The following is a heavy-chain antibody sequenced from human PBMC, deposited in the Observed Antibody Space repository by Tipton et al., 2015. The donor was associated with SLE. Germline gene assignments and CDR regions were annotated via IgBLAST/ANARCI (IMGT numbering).Heavy chain of an antibody. CDR2: INSDGSTT. Sequence: SLRLSCAASGFTFSSHWMHWVRQVPGKGLVWVSRINSDGSTTNYADSVKGRFTISRDNAKNTLYLQMNSLRAEDTAVYYCTREGSSTSCYDYWGQGTLVTVSS. D-gene: IGHD2-2*01. CDR3: TREGSSTSCYDY. V-gene: IGHV3-74*01. J-gene: IGHJ4*02. CDR1: GFTFSSHW.